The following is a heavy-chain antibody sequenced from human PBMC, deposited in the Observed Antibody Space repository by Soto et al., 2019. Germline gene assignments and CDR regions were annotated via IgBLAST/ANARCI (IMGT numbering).Heavy chain of an antibody. Sequence: QVQLQESGPGLVKPSETLSLICTVSGGSTGSYYWTWLRQSPGKGLEWIGYIYYTGTTNYNPSLKSRVTISLDTSKNQFSLKFNSVTAADTALYYCARGSEWFGGGLDSWGQGTLVTVSS. D-gene: IGHD3-10*01. J-gene: IGHJ4*02. V-gene: IGHV4-59*13. CDR2: IYYTGTT. CDR1: GGSTGSYY. CDR3: ARGSEWFGGGLDS.